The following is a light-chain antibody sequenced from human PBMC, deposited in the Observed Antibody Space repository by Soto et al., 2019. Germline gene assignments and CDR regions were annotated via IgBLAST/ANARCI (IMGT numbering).Light chain of an antibody. CDR1: SNDMGSYHH. J-gene: IGLJ1*01. CDR3: FSCTDRQSYL. Sequence: QSVLSQPGSGCGSPGQSSTIACSGTSNDMGSYHHVAWYQQCPGNSRKLMSSAVSYRRPSVSDRFSGSKSGITASLTISALQPDHEADSYCFSCTDRQSYLFRTRTKVPVL. V-gene: IGLV2-14*03. CDR2: AVS.